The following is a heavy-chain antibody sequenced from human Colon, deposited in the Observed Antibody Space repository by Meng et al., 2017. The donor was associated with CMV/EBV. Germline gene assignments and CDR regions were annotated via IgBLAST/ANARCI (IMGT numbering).Heavy chain of an antibody. CDR1: GYTFTAYY. D-gene: IGHD5-18*01. CDR2: INPTTGAT. J-gene: IGHJ4*02. V-gene: IGHV1-2*02. Sequence: ASVKVSCKASGYTFTAYYMYWLRQAPGQGLEWVAWINPTTGATDSAQKFKGRVTVTRDTSISTLYMELRSLRFDDTAIYYCARVFWIQLWSPLRYWGQGTLVTVSS. CDR3: ARVFWIQLWSPLRY.